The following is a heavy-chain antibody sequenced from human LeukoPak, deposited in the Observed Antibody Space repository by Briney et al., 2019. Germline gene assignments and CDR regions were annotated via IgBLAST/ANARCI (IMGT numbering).Heavy chain of an antibody. CDR3: ARDDRDSSGRSLGAFDI. CDR2: IRYDGSNK. D-gene: IGHD6-19*01. V-gene: IGHV3-30*02. Sequence: HPGGSLRLSCAASGFTFSSYGMHWVRQAPGKGLEWVVFIRYDGSNKYYADSVKGRFTISRHNSKNTLYLQMNSLRAEDTAVYYCARDDRDSSGRSLGAFDIWGQGTMVTVSS. J-gene: IGHJ3*02. CDR1: GFTFSSYG.